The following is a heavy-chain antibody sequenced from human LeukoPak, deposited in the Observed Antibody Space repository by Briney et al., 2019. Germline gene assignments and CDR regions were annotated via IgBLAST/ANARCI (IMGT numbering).Heavy chain of an antibody. J-gene: IGHJ4*02. CDR3: ASGYNWNYILGH. D-gene: IGHD1-7*01. CDR1: GGSITSGSYY. CDR2: IYTSGST. V-gene: IGHV4-61*02. Sequence: SETLSLTCTVSGGSITSGSYYWSWIRQPAGKGLEWIGRIYTSGSTDYNPSLKSRVTISVDTSKNQFSLKLTSVTAADTAVYYCASGYNWNYILGHWGQGTLVTVSS.